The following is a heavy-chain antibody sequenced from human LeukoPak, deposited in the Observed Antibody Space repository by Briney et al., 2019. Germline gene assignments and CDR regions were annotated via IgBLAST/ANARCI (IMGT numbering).Heavy chain of an antibody. V-gene: IGHV4-39*01. J-gene: IGHJ4*02. CDR1: GGSISSSSYY. CDR3: ARLEQQLVLGFDY. Sequence: SETLSLTCTVSGGSISSSSYYWGWIRQPPGRGLEWTGSIYYTGSTNYNPSLKSRVTISVDTSKNQFSLKLRSVTAADTALYYCARLEQQLVLGFDYWGQGTLVTVSS. D-gene: IGHD6-13*01. CDR2: IYYTGST.